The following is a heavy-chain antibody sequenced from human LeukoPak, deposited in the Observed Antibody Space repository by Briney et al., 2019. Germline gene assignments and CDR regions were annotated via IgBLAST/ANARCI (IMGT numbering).Heavy chain of an antibody. V-gene: IGHV3-15*04. CDR2: IASAAHGGNT. Sequence: GGSLRLSCAASGFTFSYVWMSWVRQAPGKGLEWVGHIASAAHGGNTDCAAPVKGRFTISRDDSKSTLYLQMNSLEIEDTAVYYCSEGLDYWGQGTLVTVSS. CDR1: GFTFSYVW. J-gene: IGHJ4*02. CDR3: SEGLDY.